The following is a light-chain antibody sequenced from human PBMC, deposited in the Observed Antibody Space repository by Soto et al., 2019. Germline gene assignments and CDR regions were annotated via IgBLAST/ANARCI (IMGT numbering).Light chain of an antibody. Sequence: IVMTQSPLSLPVTPGEPASISCRSSQSLLHSNGYNYLDWYLQKPGQSPQLLIYLGSNRASGAPDRFSGSGSGTDFTLKISRVEAEDVGVYYCMQALQTPWTFGQGTKVEIK. CDR2: LGS. V-gene: IGKV2-28*01. J-gene: IGKJ1*01. CDR3: MQALQTPWT. CDR1: QSLLHSNGYNY.